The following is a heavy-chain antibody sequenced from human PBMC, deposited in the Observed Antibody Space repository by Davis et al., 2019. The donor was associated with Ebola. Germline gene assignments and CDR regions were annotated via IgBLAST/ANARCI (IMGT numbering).Heavy chain of an antibody. J-gene: IGHJ6*03. D-gene: IGHD6-13*01. CDR2: IYYSGNT. V-gene: IGHV4-39*07. Sequence: PSETLSLTCTVSGGSIRSSNYYWAWIRQPPGKGLEWFGSIYYSGNTYYNPSLESRVTISIDTSKNQFSLRLSSVTAADTAVYYCARVSSHYYYYYMDVWGKGTTVTVSS. CDR1: GGSIRSSNYY. CDR3: ARVSSHYYYYYMDV.